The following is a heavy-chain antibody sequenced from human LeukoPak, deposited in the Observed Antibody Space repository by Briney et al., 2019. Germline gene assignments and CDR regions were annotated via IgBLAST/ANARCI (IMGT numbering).Heavy chain of an antibody. D-gene: IGHD3-22*01. Sequence: SETLSLTCTVSGGSISSSSYYWGWIRQPPGKGLEWIGSIYYSGSTYYNPSLKSRVTISVDTSKNQFSLKLSSVTAADTAVYYCARDPGSGWTFDSWGQGTLVTVSS. J-gene: IGHJ4*02. V-gene: IGHV4-39*02. CDR2: IYYSGST. CDR3: ARDPGSGWTFDS. CDR1: GGSISSSSYY.